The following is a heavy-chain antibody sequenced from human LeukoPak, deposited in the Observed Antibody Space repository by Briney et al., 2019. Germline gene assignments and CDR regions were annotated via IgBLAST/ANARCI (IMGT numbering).Heavy chain of an antibody. V-gene: IGHV3-30*02. J-gene: IGHJ4*02. D-gene: IGHD2-2*01. Sequence: GGSLRLSCAASGFTFSSYGMHWVRQAPGKGLEWVAFIRYDGSNKYYADSVKGRFTISRDNSKNTLYLQMNSLRAEDTAVYYCAKISLVVVVPAACFDYWGQGTLVTVSS. CDR1: GFTFSSYG. CDR2: IRYDGSNK. CDR3: AKISLVVVVPAACFDY.